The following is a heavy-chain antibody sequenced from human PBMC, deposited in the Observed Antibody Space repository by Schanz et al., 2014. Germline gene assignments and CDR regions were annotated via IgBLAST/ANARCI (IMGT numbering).Heavy chain of an antibody. V-gene: IGHV1-69*04. Sequence: QVPLVQSGAEVKKPGSSVKVSCKASGGTFSSYAFSWVRQAPGQGLEWMGKIIPILGMENYAQKFQGRVTITADIPTSTAYMDLSSLRSDDPAVYYCARDIQYHYDTSGPVGAFDIWGQGTVVTVSS. CDR3: ARDIQYHYDTSGPVGAFDI. CDR2: IIPILGME. CDR1: GGTFSSYA. J-gene: IGHJ3*02. D-gene: IGHD3-22*01.